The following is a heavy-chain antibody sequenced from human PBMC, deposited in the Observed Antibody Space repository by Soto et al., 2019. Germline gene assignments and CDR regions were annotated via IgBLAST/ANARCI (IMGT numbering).Heavy chain of an antibody. J-gene: IGHJ4*02. D-gene: IGHD4-17*01. CDR1: GFTFRSHR. Sequence: EVQLVESGGGLVQPGGSLRVSCAASGFTFRSHRIHWVRQAPGKGLEWVSRIDTDGGGTSYADSVKGRFTISTDNAENTVYHQMNGLRFEDTAVYYCATVFDVWGQGTLVTVS. CDR3: ATVFDV. V-gene: IGHV3-74*01. CDR2: IDTDGGGT.